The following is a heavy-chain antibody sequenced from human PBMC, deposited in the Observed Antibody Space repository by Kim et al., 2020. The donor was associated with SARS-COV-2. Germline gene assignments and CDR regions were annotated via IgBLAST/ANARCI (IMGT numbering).Heavy chain of an antibody. Sequence: ASVKVSCQASGYNFNNFGLSWVRQAPGQGLEWVGWFSNGDRNYAQKFQGRVTITADTSTGTAYLEMRTLRPDDTAVYFCARCGLDYNYAMDVWGRGTTVT. CDR3: ARCGLDYNYAMDV. D-gene: IGHD6-25*01. J-gene: IGHJ6*02. V-gene: IGHV1-18*01. CDR2: FSNGDR. CDR1: GYNFNNFG.